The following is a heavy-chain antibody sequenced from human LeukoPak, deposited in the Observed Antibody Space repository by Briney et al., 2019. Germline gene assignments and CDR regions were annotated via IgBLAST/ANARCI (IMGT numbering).Heavy chain of an antibody. Sequence: SETLSLTCTVSGGSISSYYWSWIRQPPGKGLEWIGYISYSGSTNYNPSLKSRVTISVDTSKNQFSLKLSSVTAADTAVYYCARASISSGWFDYWGQGTLVTVSS. V-gene: IGHV4-59*01. J-gene: IGHJ4*02. CDR1: GGSISSYY. CDR3: ARASISSGWFDY. CDR2: ISYSGST. D-gene: IGHD6-19*01.